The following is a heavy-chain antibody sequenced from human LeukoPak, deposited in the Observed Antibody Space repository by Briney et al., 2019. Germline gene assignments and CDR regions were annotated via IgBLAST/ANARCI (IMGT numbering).Heavy chain of an antibody. CDR3: ARVGVMIRGVINWFDP. J-gene: IGHJ5*02. CDR2: IYYRGST. CDR1: GGSISSYY. D-gene: IGHD3-10*01. Sequence: SETLSLTCTVSGGSISSYYWSWIRQPPGKGLGWIGYIYYRGSTNYNPSLKSRVTISVDTSKNQFPLKLSSVTAADTAVYYCARVGVMIRGVINWFDPWGQGTLVTVSS. V-gene: IGHV4-59*01.